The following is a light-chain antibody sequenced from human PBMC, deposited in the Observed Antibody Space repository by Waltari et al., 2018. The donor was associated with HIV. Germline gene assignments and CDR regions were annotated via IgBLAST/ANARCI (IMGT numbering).Light chain of an antibody. V-gene: IGLV1-44*01. CDR3: ATWDDSLNGRV. Sequence: QSVLTQPPSASGTPGQRVTMSWSGSSSNIANNTVNWYQFVAGTAPKLLIYSNGQRPSGVPERFAASKSATSASLAISGLQSEDEADYYCATWDDSLNGRVFGTGTKVSVL. CDR2: SNG. CDR1: SSNIANNT. J-gene: IGLJ1*01.